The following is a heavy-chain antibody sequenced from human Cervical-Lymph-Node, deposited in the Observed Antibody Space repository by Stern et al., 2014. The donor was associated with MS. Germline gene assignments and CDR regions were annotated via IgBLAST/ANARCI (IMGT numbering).Heavy chain of an antibody. D-gene: IGHD3/OR15-3a*01. CDR3: GRAGLDDTFDV. J-gene: IGHJ3*01. CDR1: GGSVSSNRYY. V-gene: IGHV4-39*01. Sequence: QLQLQESGPGLVKPSETLSLTCSISGGSVSSNRYYWGWIRQPPGKGLEWIGIIYYSGATFYNPSLKSRVSISMDTSKNQFSPGLSSVTAADTAVYYCGRAGLDDTFDVWGQGTMVTVSS. CDR2: IYYSGAT.